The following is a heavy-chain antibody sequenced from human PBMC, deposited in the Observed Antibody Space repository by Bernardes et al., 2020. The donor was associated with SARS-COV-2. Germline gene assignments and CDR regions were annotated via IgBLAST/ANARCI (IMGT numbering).Heavy chain of an antibody. V-gene: IGHV3-30-3*01. CDR3: ARDWDYGESGYYYGVDV. D-gene: IGHD4-17*01. CDR2: ISFDGSNK. J-gene: IGHJ6*02. Sequence: VGSLILSCAASGFTFNTYAMHWVRQAPGQGLEWVAFISFDGSNKYYADSVKGRFTISRDNSRNTLYLLMNSLRPEDTAVYYCARDWDYGESGYYYGVDVWGQGTTVTVSS. CDR1: GFTFNTYA.